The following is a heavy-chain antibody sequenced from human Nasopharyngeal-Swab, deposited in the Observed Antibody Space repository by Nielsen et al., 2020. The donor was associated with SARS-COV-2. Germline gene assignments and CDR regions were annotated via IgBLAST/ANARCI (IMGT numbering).Heavy chain of an antibody. CDR1: GFSLTTSGVG. Sequence: SGPTLVKPTQTLTLTCSFSGFSLTTSGVGVAWIRQPPGKALEWLALIYWDDDQRYNPSLKTRLTINKDTSKDQVVLTLTNIGPVDSGTYYCAHITRGVERDTIFGVPLASLSYYYLDVWGKGTTVTVS. CDR2: IYWDDDQ. J-gene: IGHJ6*03. D-gene: IGHD3-3*01. CDR3: AHITRGVERDTIFGVPLASLSYYYLDV. V-gene: IGHV2-5*02.